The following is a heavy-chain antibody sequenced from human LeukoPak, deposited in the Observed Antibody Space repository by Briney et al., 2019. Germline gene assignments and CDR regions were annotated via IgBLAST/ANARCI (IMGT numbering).Heavy chain of an antibody. D-gene: IGHD5-18*01. Sequence: PSETLSLTCAVYGGSFSDFYWTWIRQPPGKGLEWIGEINHSGSTNYNPSLKSRVTISVDTSKNQISLKLSSVTAADTAVYYCARGHRNSRSYSFGLRAYYYYMDVWGKGTTVTVSS. V-gene: IGHV4-34*01. CDR2: INHSGST. CDR3: ARGHRNSRSYSFGLRAYYYYMDV. J-gene: IGHJ6*03. CDR1: GGSFSDFY.